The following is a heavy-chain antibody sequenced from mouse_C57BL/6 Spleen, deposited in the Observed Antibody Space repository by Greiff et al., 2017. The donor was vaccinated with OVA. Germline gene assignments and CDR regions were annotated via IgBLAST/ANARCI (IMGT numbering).Heavy chain of an antibody. CDR2: IDPNSGGT. CDR1: GYTFTSYW. CDR3: AKNYYGSRGYFDY. D-gene: IGHD1-1*01. V-gene: IGHV1-72*01. Sequence: VKPGASVKLSCKASGYTFTSYWMHWVKQRPGRGLEWIGRIDPNSGGTKYNEKFKSKATLTVDKPSSTAYMQLSSLTSEDSAVYYCAKNYYGSRGYFDYWGQGTTLTVSS. J-gene: IGHJ2*01.